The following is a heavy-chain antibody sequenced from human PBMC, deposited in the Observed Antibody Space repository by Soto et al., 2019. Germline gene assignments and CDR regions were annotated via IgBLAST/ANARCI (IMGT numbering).Heavy chain of an antibody. CDR1: GGTFSSYA. V-gene: IGHV1-69*13. J-gene: IGHJ6*02. CDR3: ARDCSGGSCYSSHYYYGMDV. D-gene: IGHD2-15*01. Sequence: SVKVSCKASGGTFSSYAISWVRQAPGQGLEWMGGIIPIFGTANYAQKFQGRVTITADESTSTAYMELSSLRSEDTAVYYCARDCSGGSCYSSHYYYGMDVWGQGTTVTVS. CDR2: IIPIFGTA.